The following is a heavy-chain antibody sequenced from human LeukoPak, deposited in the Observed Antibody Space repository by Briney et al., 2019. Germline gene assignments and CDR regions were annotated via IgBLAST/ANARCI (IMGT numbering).Heavy chain of an antibody. V-gene: IGHV4-38-2*01. CDR1: GYSISSGYY. D-gene: IGHD2-2*01. CDR2: IYHSGST. Sequence: SETQSLTCAVSGYSISSGYYWGWIRQPPGKGLEWIGSIYHSGSTYYNPSLKSRVTISVDTSKNQFSLKLSSVTAADTAVYYCARHGDGDIVVVPAAIISGQFDYWGQGTLVTVSS. CDR3: ARHGDGDIVVVPAAIISGQFDY. J-gene: IGHJ4*02.